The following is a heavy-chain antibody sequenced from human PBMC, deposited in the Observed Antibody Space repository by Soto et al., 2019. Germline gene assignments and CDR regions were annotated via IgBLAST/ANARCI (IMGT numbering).Heavy chain of an antibody. D-gene: IGHD1-7*01. CDR3: ARDQGPNNWNYAFPYYYYYGMDV. CDR2: IYYSGST. J-gene: IGHJ6*02. CDR1: GGSISSYY. V-gene: IGHV4-59*01. Sequence: SETLSLTCTVSGGSISSYYWSWIRQPPGKGLEWIGYIYYSGSTNYNPSLKSRVTISVDTSKNQFSLKLSSVTAADTAVYYCARDQGPNNWNYAFPYYYYYGMDVWGQGTTVTVSS.